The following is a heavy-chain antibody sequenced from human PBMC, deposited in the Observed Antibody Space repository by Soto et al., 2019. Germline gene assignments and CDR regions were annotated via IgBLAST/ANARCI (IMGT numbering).Heavy chain of an antibody. D-gene: IGHD2-15*01. Sequence: QVQLVQSGAEVKKPGASVKVSCKASGYTFTSYAMHWVRQAPGQRLEWMGWINAGNGNTKYSQKFQGRVTITRDTSASPAYMELSSLRSEDTAVYNCARGPGGPDGPGDYWGQGTLVTVSS. CDR1: GYTFTSYA. V-gene: IGHV1-3*01. J-gene: IGHJ4*02. CDR2: INAGNGNT. CDR3: ARGPGGPDGPGDY.